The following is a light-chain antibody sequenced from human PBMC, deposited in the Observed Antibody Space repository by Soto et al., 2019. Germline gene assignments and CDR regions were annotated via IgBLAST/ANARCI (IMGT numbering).Light chain of an antibody. CDR1: SSDVGAYNS. Sequence: QSALTQPASVSGSPGQSIAISCIGTSSDVGAYNSVSWYQQHPGRAPKLMIHDVSDRPSGVSNRFSGSKSGNTASLTISGLQAEDEADYYCSSYTSSSTYVFGTGTKVTVL. CDR2: DVS. V-gene: IGLV2-14*03. J-gene: IGLJ1*01. CDR3: SSYTSSSTYV.